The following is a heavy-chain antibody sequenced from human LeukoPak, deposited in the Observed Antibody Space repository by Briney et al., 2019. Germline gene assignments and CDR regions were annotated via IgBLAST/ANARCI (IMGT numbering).Heavy chain of an antibody. J-gene: IGHJ5*02. D-gene: IGHD6-13*01. CDR2: IYYSGST. CDR3: ARSHSSGWYVWFDP. CDR1: GGSISSYY. V-gene: IGHV4-59*01. Sequence: PSETLSLTCTVSGGSISSYYWSWIRQPPGKGLEWIGYIYYSGSTNYNPSLKSRVTISVDTSKNQFFLKLSSVTAADTAVYYCARSHSSGWYVWFDPWGQGTLVTVSS.